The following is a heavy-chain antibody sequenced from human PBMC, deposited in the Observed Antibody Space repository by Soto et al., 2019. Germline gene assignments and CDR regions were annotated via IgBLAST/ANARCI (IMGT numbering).Heavy chain of an antibody. J-gene: IGHJ5*02. CDR1: GGSISSISYY. Sequence: SETLSLTCTVSGGSISSISYYWGWIRQPPGKGLEWIGSIYYSGSTYYNPSLKSRVTISVDTSKNQFSLKLSSVTAADTAVYYCARHGDDIVLVPAAIRYWFDPWGQGTLVTVSS. CDR2: IYYSGST. CDR3: ARHGDDIVLVPAAIRYWFDP. V-gene: IGHV4-39*01. D-gene: IGHD2-2*01.